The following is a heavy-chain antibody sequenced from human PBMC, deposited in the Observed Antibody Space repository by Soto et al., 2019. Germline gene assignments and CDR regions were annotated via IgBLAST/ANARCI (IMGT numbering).Heavy chain of an antibody. D-gene: IGHD1-26*01. J-gene: IGHJ3*02. CDR2: IYPGDSDT. Sequence: GESLKISCKASGYSFTNYWIGWVRQMPGKGLEWMVIIYPGDSDTRYSPSFQGQVTISVDKSISTAYLQWSSLKASDTAMYYCARQGDRREFYSFDIWGKGTMVTVSS. CDR3: ARQGDRREFYSFDI. CDR1: GYSFTNYW. V-gene: IGHV5-51*01.